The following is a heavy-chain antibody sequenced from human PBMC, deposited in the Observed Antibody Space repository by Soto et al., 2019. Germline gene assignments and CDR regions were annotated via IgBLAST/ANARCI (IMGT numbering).Heavy chain of an antibody. V-gene: IGHV3-30*03. CDR1: GFTFSSYG. J-gene: IGHJ4*02. CDR2: ISYDGSNK. CDR3: ATQPYSSSWYGPFDY. Sequence: PGGSLRLSCAASGFTFSSYGMHWVRQAPGKGLEWVAVISYDGSNKYYADSVKGRFTISRDNSKNTLYLQMNSLRAEDTAVYYCATQPYSSSWYGPFDYWGQGTLVTVSS. D-gene: IGHD6-13*01.